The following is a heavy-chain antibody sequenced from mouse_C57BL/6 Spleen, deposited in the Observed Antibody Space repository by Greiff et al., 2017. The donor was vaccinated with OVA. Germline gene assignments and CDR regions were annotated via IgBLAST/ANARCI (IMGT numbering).Heavy chain of an antibody. D-gene: IGHD2-4*01. CDR3: ARSGDYPTFDY. V-gene: IGHV1-80*01. CDR2: IYPGDGDT. Sequence: VQLQQSGAELVKPGASVKISCKASGYAFSSYWMNWVKQRPGKGLEWIGQIYPGDGDTNYNGKFKGKATLTADKSSSTAYMQLSSLTSEDSAVYFCARSGDYPTFDYWGQGTTLTVSS. J-gene: IGHJ2*01. CDR1: GYAFSSYW.